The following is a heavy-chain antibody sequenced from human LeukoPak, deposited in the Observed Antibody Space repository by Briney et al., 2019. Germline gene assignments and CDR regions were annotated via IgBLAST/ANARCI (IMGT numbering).Heavy chain of an antibody. CDR1: GGSFSGYY. V-gene: IGHV4-34*01. CDR3: AREPRYSSGWYGGFWFDP. CDR2: INHSGST. Sequence: PSETLSLTCAVYGGSFSGYYWSWIRQPPGKGLEWIGEINHSGSTNYNPSLKSRVTISVDTSKNQFSLKLSSVTAADTAVYYCAREPRYSSGWYGGFWFDPWGQGTLVTVSS. D-gene: IGHD6-19*01. J-gene: IGHJ5*02.